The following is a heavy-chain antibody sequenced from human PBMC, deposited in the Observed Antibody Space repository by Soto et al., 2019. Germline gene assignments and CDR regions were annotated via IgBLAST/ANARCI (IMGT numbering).Heavy chain of an antibody. CDR3: AKDVYGDYGGEGFFHH. CDR2: LTWNSGTI. CDR1: GFTFDDYA. V-gene: IGHV3-9*01. J-gene: IGHJ1*01. D-gene: IGHD4-17*01. Sequence: GGSLRLSCAASGFTFDDYAMHWVRQSPGKGLEWVSGLTWNSGTIDYADSVKGRFTISRDNAKNSLYLQMKSLRAEDTAFYYCAKDVYGDYGGEGFFHHWGQGTLVTVSS.